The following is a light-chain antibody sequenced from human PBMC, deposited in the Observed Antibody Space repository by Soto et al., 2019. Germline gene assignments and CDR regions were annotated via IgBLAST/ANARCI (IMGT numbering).Light chain of an antibody. V-gene: IGLV2-14*01. CDR1: SSDVGGYTY. Sequence: QSALTQPASVSGSPGQSITISCTGTSSDVGGYTYVSWYQQHPGKAPKLMIYDVSDRPSGVSNRFSGSKSGNTASLTISGLQVEDEADYYCSSHTTSSTLVFGGGTKLTVL. CDR3: SSHTTSSTLV. CDR2: DVS. J-gene: IGLJ2*01.